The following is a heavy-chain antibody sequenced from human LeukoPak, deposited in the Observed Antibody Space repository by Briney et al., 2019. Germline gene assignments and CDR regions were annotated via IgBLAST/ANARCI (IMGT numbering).Heavy chain of an antibody. D-gene: IGHD6-25*01. V-gene: IGHV5-51*01. J-gene: IGHJ4*02. Sequence: GEALKLSCKGSGYRFTSYWIGWVRQIPGKGLEWMAIIYPADSDIRYSPSFQAQVTISADMSNSTAYLQWSSLKASDTAMYYCARSLTAAAGDYWGQGTLVTVSS. CDR1: GYRFTSYW. CDR3: ARSLTAAAGDY. CDR2: IYPADSDI.